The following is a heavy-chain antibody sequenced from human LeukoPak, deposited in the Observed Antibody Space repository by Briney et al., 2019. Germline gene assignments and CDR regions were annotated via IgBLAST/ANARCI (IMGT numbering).Heavy chain of an antibody. V-gene: IGHV3-30-3*01. CDR1: GFTFSSYA. Sequence: PGGPLRLSCAASGFTFSSYAMHWVRQAPGKGLEWVAVISYDGSNKYYADSVKGRFTISRDNSKNTLYLQMNSLRAEDTAVYYCARAPDYGDYVRWFDPWGQGTLVTVSS. CDR3: ARAPDYGDYVRWFDP. D-gene: IGHD4-17*01. CDR2: ISYDGSNK. J-gene: IGHJ5*02.